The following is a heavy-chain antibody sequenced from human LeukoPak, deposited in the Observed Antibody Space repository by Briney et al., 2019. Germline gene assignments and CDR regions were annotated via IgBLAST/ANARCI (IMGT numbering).Heavy chain of an antibody. CDR1: GGSISSSNW. J-gene: IGHJ3*02. Sequence: PSETLFLTCAVSGGSISSSNWWSWVRQPPGKGLEWIGEIYHSGSTNYNPSLKSRVTISVDKSKNQFSLKLSSVTAADTAVYYCARGLPRANDAFDIWGQGTMVTVSS. V-gene: IGHV4-4*02. CDR2: IYHSGST. CDR3: ARGLPRANDAFDI.